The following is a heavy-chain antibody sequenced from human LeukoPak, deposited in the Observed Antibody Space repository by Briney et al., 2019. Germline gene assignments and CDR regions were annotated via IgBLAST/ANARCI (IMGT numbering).Heavy chain of an antibody. CDR2: ISSSSSTI. CDR1: GFTFSSYS. Sequence: GGSLRLSCAASGFTFSSYSMNWVRQAPGKGLEWVSYISSSSSTIYYADSVKGRFTISRDNAKNSLYLQMNSLGAEDMALYYCAKAVGTTTGDPTFDYWGQGTLVTVSS. J-gene: IGHJ4*02. D-gene: IGHD1-26*01. V-gene: IGHV3-48*01. CDR3: AKAVGTTTGDPTFDY.